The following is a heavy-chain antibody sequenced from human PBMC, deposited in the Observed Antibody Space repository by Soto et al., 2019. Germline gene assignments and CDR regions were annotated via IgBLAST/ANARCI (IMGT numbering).Heavy chain of an antibody. CDR2: IYHSGST. Sequence: SETLSLTCAVSGYSISSGYYWGWIRQPPGKGLEWIGSIYHSGSTYYNPSLKSRVTISVDTSKNQFSLKLSSVTAADTAVYYCARGLAESDFWSGYYNWFDPWGQGTLVTVSS. D-gene: IGHD3-3*01. CDR1: GYSISSGYY. CDR3: ARGLAESDFWSGYYNWFDP. V-gene: IGHV4-38-2*01. J-gene: IGHJ5*02.